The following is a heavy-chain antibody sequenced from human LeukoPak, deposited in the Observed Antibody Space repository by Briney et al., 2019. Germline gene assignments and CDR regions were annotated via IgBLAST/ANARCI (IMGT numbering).Heavy chain of an antibody. CDR1: GGSISSSSYY. CDR2: IYYSGST. Sequence: SETLSLTCTVSGGSISSSSYYWGWIRQPPGKGLEWIGSIYYSGSTYYNPSLKSRVTISVDTSKNQFSLKLSSVTATDTAVYYCARDITGSFDYWGQGNLVTVSS. V-gene: IGHV4-39*07. J-gene: IGHJ4*02. CDR3: ARDITGSFDY. D-gene: IGHD1-14*01.